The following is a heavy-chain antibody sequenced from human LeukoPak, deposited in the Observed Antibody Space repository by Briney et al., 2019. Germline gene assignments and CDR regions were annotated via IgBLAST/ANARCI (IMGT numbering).Heavy chain of an antibody. CDR3: ARSITAKTNWFDP. CDR2: INQAGSEQ. D-gene: IGHD1-20*01. J-gene: IGHJ5*02. Sequence: GGSLRLSCAGSGFTFSPYWMSWVRQATGTGLEWVANINQAGSEQYYVDSVKGRFTISRDNAKNSLSLQMNSLRAEDTAVYYCARSITAKTNWFDPWGQGTLVTISS. V-gene: IGHV3-7*05. CDR1: GFTFSPYW.